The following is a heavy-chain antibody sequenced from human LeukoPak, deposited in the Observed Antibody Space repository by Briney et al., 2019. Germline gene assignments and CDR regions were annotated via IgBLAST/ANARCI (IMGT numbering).Heavy chain of an antibody. CDR3: ARRHSYYDFWSGYPTYYYGMDV. V-gene: IGHV1-8*01. Sequence: ASVKVSCKASGYTFTSYDINWVRQATGQGLEWMGWMNPNSGNTGYAQKFQGRVTTTRNTSISTAYMELSSLRSEDTAVYYCARRHSYYDFWSGYPTYYYGMDVWGQGTTVTVSS. J-gene: IGHJ6*02. CDR1: GYTFTSYD. CDR2: MNPNSGNT. D-gene: IGHD3-3*01.